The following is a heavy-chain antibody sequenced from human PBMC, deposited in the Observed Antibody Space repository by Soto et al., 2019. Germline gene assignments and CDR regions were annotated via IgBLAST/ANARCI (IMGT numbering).Heavy chain of an antibody. Sequence: GASVKVSCKASGYTFTSYAMHWVRQAPGQRLEWMGWINAGNGNTKYSQKFQGRVTITRDTSASTAYMELSSLRSEDTAVYYCAREWIQLWFNWFDPWGQGTLVTVSS. CDR1: GYTFTSYA. CDR2: INAGNGNT. V-gene: IGHV1-3*01. J-gene: IGHJ5*02. D-gene: IGHD5-18*01. CDR3: AREWIQLWFNWFDP.